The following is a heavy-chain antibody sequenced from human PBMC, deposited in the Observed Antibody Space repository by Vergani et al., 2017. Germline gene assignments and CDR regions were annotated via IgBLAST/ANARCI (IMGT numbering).Heavy chain of an antibody. Sequence: QVQLEESGPGLVKPSETLSLTCTVSGGSFNTYYWSWIRQSPGKGLEWIGYIYSTGSTNYNPSLNRRVTMSVDTSKNQFSLKLRSVTAADTAVYFCARVMYRDEASTGYRLEGRDIWGQGTTVTISS. CDR2: IYSTGST. CDR1: GGSFNTYY. V-gene: IGHV4-59*13. D-gene: IGHD3-9*01. J-gene: IGHJ6*02. CDR3: ARVMYRDEASTGYRLEGRDI.